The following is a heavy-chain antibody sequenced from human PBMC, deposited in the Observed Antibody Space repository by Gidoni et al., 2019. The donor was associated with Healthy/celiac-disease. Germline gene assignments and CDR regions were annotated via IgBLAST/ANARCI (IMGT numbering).Heavy chain of an antibody. J-gene: IGHJ4*02. D-gene: IGHD3-10*01. Sequence: QVQLVESGGGVVQPGRSLRLSCAASGFTFSSYAMHWVRQAPGKGLEWVAVISYDGSNKYYADSVKGRFTISRDNSKNTLYLQMNSLRAEDTAVYYCARGGGRGYYWGQGTLVTVSS. CDR2: ISYDGSNK. CDR1: GFTFSSYA. CDR3: ARGGGRGYY. V-gene: IGHV3-30-3*01.